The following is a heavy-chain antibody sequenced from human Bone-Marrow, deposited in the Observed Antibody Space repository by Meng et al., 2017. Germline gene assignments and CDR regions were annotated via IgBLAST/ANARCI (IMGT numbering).Heavy chain of an antibody. D-gene: IGHD2-21*02. CDR1: GFTFSSYS. CDR3: ARDPHAYEIKPYCGGDFIDY. J-gene: IGHJ4*02. CDR2: ISSSSSYI. Sequence: GGSLRLSCAASGFTFSSYSMNWVRQAPGKGLGWVSSISSSSSYIYYADSVKGRFTISRDNAKNALYLKMTNLGAEDTAVYYCARDPHAYEIKPYCGGDFIDYWGQGTLVTVSS. V-gene: IGHV3-21*01.